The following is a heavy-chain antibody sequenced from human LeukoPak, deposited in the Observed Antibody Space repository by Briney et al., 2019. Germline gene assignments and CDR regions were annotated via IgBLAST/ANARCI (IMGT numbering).Heavy chain of an antibody. V-gene: IGHV4-59*12. CDR2: IYYSGST. CDR1: GGSISSYY. Sequence: SETLSLTCTVSGGSISSYYWSWIRQPPGKGLEWIGYIYYSGSTNYNPSLKSRVTIAVDKSKNQFSLKLSSVTAADTAVYYRARASHDYGDYSHFDYWGQGTLVTVSS. J-gene: IGHJ4*02. D-gene: IGHD4-17*01. CDR3: ARASHDYGDYSHFDY.